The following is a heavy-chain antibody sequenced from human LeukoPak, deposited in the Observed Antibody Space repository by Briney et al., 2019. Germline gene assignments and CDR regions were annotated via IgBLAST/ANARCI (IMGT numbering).Heavy chain of an antibody. CDR2: IYHSGST. CDR3: ARLIAVAGTGDYFNWFDP. CDR1: GYSIGSGYY. J-gene: IGHJ5*02. Sequence: PSETLSLTCAVSGYSIGSGYYWGWVRQPPGNGLGWIGSIYHSGSTYYNPSLKSRVTISVDTSKNQFSLKLSSVTAADTAVYYCARLIAVAGTGDYFNWFDPWGQGTLVTVSS. V-gene: IGHV4-38-2*01. D-gene: IGHD6-19*01.